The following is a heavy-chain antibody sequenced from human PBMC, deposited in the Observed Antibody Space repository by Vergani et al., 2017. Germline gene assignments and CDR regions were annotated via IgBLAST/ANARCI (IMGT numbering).Heavy chain of an antibody. CDR1: GFTFSSYA. D-gene: IGHD1-7*01. CDR2: ISGSGGST. J-gene: IGHJ6*03. V-gene: IGHV3-23*01. CDR3: AKASVEELINDYYYYYMDV. Sequence: EVQLLESGGGLVQPGGSLRLSCAASGFTFSSYAMSWVRQAPGKGLEWVSAISGSGGSTFHADSVKGRLTISRDNSKNTLYLQMNSLRAEDTAVYYCAKASVEELINDYYYYYMDVWGKGTTVTVSS.